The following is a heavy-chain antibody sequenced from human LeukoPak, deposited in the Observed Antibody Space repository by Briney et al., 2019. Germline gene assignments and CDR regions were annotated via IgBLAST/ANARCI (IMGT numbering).Heavy chain of an antibody. J-gene: IGHJ3*02. CDR1: GYTFTSYA. D-gene: IGHD6-6*01. CDR2: INAGNGNT. CDR3: ARALVGSSRASDAFDI. Sequence: ASVKVSCKASGYTFTSYAMHWVRQAPGQRLEWMGWINAGNGNTKYSQKFQGRVTITRDTSASTAYMELSSLRSEDTAVYYCARALVGSSRASDAFDIWGQGTMVTVSS. V-gene: IGHV1-3*01.